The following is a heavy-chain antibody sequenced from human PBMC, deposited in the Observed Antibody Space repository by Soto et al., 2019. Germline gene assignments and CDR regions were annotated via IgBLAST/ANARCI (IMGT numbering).Heavy chain of an antibody. CDR2: IYYSGST. Sequence: SETLSLTCTVSGGSISSGDYYWSWIRQPPGKGLEWIGYIYYSGSTYYNPSLKSRVTISVDTSKNQFSLKLSSVTAADTALYYCARTAGMFRVGTSPKVLYNYFDSWGQGTLVTV. D-gene: IGHD1-7*01. V-gene: IGHV4-30-4*01. J-gene: IGHJ5*01. CDR1: GGSISSGDYY. CDR3: ARTAGMFRVGTSPKVLYNYFDS.